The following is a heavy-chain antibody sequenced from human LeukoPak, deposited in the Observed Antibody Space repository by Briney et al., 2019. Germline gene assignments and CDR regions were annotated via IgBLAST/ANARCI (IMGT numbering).Heavy chain of an antibody. Sequence: ASVKVSCKASGYTFTSYGISWVRQAPGQGLEWMGWISAYNGNTNYAQKLQGRVTMTTDTSTSTAYMELRSLRSEDTAVYYCARGLIVVPAAIDYYYGMDVWGQGTTVTVSS. CDR2: ISAYNGNT. CDR1: GYTFTSYG. CDR3: ARGLIVVPAAIDYYYGMDV. V-gene: IGHV1-18*01. J-gene: IGHJ6*02. D-gene: IGHD2-2*01.